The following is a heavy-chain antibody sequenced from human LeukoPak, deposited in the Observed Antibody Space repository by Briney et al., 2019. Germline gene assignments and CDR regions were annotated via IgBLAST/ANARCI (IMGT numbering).Heavy chain of an antibody. CDR2: INHSGST. CDR3: ARGLSGRALEYYYYYYMDV. V-gene: IGHV4-39*07. J-gene: IGHJ6*03. CDR1: GDSMNSNNFY. Sequence: SETLSLACTVSGDSMNSNNFYWGWIRQPPGKGLEWIGEINHSGSTNYNPSLKSRVTISVDTSKNQFSLKLSSVTAADTAVYYCARGLSGRALEYYYYYYMDVWGKGTTVTVSS. D-gene: IGHD1-1*01.